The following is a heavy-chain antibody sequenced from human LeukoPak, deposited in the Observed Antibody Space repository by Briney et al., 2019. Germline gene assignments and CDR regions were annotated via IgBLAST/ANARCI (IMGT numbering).Heavy chain of an antibody. Sequence: PGGSLRLSCVASGFIFSSYWMSWVRQAPGKGLEWVAVISYDGSNKYYADSVKGRFTISRDNSKNTLYLQMNSLRAEDTAVYYCARGYSSGSWFDPWGQGTLVTVSS. CDR3: ARGYSSGSWFDP. J-gene: IGHJ5*02. V-gene: IGHV3-30*03. CDR1: GFIFSSYW. CDR2: ISYDGSNK. D-gene: IGHD6-19*01.